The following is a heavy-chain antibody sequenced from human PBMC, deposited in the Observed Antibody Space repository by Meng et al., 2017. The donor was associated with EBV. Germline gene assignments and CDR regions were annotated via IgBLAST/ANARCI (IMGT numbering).Heavy chain of an antibody. CDR3: ARRVVTGGFFDY. V-gene: IGHV3-11*01. CDR2: IRSSGSTI. Sequence: HVRLVESWGGFLNPGGPLSLSCPTSGSIFRDYYMSWTRQVREKGLQWVSKIRSSGSTIYYADSVKGRFTISRDNAKNSLYLQMNSLRAEDTAVYYCARRVVTGGFFDYWGQGTLVTVSS. D-gene: IGHD2-21*02. J-gene: IGHJ4*02. CDR1: GSIFRDYY.